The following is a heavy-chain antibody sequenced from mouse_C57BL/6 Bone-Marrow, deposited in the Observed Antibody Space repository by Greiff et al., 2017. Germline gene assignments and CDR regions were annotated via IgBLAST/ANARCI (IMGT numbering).Heavy chain of an antibody. Sequence: VQLQESGAELVKPGASVKMSCKASGYTFTSYWITWVKQRPGQGLEWIGDIYPGSGSTNYNEKFKSKATLTVDTSSSTAYMQLSSLTSEDSAVYYCARKWYDYDAWFAYWGQGTLVTVSA. J-gene: IGHJ3*01. CDR2: IYPGSGST. CDR1: GYTFTSYW. D-gene: IGHD2-4*01. V-gene: IGHV1-55*01. CDR3: ARKWYDYDAWFAY.